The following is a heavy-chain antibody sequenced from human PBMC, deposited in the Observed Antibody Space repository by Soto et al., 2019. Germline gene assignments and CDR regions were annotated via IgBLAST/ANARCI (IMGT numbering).Heavy chain of an antibody. D-gene: IGHD3-22*01. V-gene: IGHV1-69*02. CDR3: ARSLLYDSSGPYSFDY. CDR2: IIPILGIA. J-gene: IGHJ4*02. Sequence: QVQLVQSGAEVKKPGSSVKVSCKASGGTFSSYTISWVRQAPGQGLEWMGRIIPILGIANYAQKFQGRVTITADKSTSTAYMELSSMRSEDTAVYYCARSLLYDSSGPYSFDYWGQGTLVTVSS. CDR1: GGTFSSYT.